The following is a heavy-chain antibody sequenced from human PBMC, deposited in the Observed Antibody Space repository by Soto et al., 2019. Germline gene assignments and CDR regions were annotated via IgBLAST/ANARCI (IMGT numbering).Heavy chain of an antibody. CDR1: GFTFNKYW. D-gene: IGHD1-26*01. Sequence: EVQLVESGGVLVQPGGSLRLSCAASGFTFNKYWMAWVRQAPGKGLECVANINQDGSDKYYVDSVRGRFTISRDNTKNLPYLEMKSPRGEDPAGYYCCRGSRNFDSWGQGTLVTVSS. CDR2: INQDGSDK. V-gene: IGHV3-7*01. J-gene: IGHJ4*02. CDR3: CRGSRNFDS.